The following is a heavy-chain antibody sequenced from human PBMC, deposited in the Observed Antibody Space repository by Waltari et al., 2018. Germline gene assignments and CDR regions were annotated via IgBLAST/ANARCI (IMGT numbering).Heavy chain of an antibody. CDR1: GSSISSGYY. CDR3: ARDNDYYDSSGLLHY. D-gene: IGHD3-22*01. J-gene: IGHJ4*02. CDR2: IYHSGST. V-gene: IGHV4-38-2*02. Sequence: QVQLQESGPGLVKPSETLSLTCAVSGSSISSGYYWGWIRQPPGKGLEWIGSIYHSGSTYYNPSLKSRVTISVDTSKNQFSLKLSSVTAADTAVYYCARDNDYYDSSGLLHYWGQGTLVTVSS.